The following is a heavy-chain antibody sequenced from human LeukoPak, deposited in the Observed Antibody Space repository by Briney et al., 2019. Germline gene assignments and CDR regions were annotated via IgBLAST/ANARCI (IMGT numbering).Heavy chain of an antibody. CDR1: GFTFSGSA. J-gene: IGHJ3*02. Sequence: GGSLRLSCAASGFTFSGSAMHWVRQAAGKGLEWVGRIRSKPHSYATAYAASVKGRFTISRDDSKNMAYLQMNSLKTEDTAVYYCTRHGGRDYYDSTEDAFDIWGQGIMVTVSS. CDR2: IRSKPHSYAT. CDR3: TRHGGRDYYDSTEDAFDI. V-gene: IGHV3-73*01. D-gene: IGHD3-22*01.